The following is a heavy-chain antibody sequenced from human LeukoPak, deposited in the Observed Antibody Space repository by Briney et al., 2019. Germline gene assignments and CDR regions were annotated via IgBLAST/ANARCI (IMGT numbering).Heavy chain of an antibody. CDR2: TYYRSKWYN. CDR3: ARSISGLGD. V-gene: IGHV6-1*01. D-gene: IGHD3-16*01. CDR1: GDSVSSNSAA. J-gene: IGHJ4*02. Sequence: SQTPSLTCAISGDSVSSNSAAWNWIRQPPSRGLEWLGRTYYRSKWYNDYAVSVKGRITISADTSKNQFSLQLNSVTPEDTAVYYCARSISGLGDWGQGTLVTVSS.